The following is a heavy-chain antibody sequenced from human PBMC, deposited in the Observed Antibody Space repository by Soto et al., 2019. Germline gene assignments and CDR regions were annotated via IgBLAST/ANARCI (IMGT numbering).Heavy chain of an antibody. V-gene: IGHV4-4*02. CDR1: GASISSTTSGNW. J-gene: IGHJ4*02. D-gene: IGHD1-26*01. CDR2: IYHSGST. Sequence: QVQLQESGPGLVRPSGTLSLTCAVSGASISSTTSGNWWSWVRQPPGKGLEWIGEIYHSGSTNCNPSLKSRVTMSVDKSKNQFSLKLSSVTAADTAVDYCARMVGATLVDFWGQGTLVTVSS. CDR3: ARMVGATLVDF.